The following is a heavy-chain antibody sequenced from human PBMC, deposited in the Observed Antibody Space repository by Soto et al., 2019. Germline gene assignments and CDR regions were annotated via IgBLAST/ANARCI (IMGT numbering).Heavy chain of an antibody. J-gene: IGHJ4*02. Sequence: PGGSLRLSCAASGFTFISYWMHWVRQAPEKGLEWVSVISGSAGATYYADSVKGRFTISRDNSKNTLYLQMNSLRAEDTAVYYCARQDYSTTWYLNYWGQGTLVTVSS. CDR2: ISGSAGAT. CDR3: ARQDYSTTWYLNY. CDR1: GFTFISYW. V-gene: IGHV3-23*01. D-gene: IGHD6-13*01.